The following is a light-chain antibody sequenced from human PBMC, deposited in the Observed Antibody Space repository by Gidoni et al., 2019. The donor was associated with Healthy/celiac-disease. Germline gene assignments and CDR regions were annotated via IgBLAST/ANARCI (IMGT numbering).Light chain of an antibody. J-gene: IGKJ1*01. V-gene: IGKV1-39*01. Sequence: DIQMTQSPSSLSASVGDRVTITCRASKSISSYLNWYQQKPGKAPKLLIYAASSLQSGVPSMFSGRGSGTDFTLTISSLQPEDFATYYCQQSYSTLWTFGQGTKVEIK. CDR2: AAS. CDR1: KSISSY. CDR3: QQSYSTLWT.